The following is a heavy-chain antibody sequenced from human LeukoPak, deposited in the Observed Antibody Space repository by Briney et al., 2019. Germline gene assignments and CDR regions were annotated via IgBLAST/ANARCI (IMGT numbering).Heavy chain of an antibody. Sequence: GGSLRLSCAASGFTFSSYEMNWVRQAPGKGLEWVSYISSSGSTIYYADSVKGRFTISRDNAKKSLYLQVNNLRDEETAVYYFSRVLSSGGGYDYYDYWCQGTLVTVSP. CDR3: SRVLSSGGGYDYYDY. CDR2: ISSSGSTI. CDR1: GFTFSSYE. J-gene: IGHJ4*02. D-gene: IGHD3-16*01. V-gene: IGHV3-48*03.